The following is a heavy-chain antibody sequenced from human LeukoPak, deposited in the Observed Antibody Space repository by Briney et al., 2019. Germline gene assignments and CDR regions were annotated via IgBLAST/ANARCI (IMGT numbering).Heavy chain of an antibody. CDR1: GFTFSSYA. D-gene: IGHD5-18*01. Sequence: PGGSLRLSCVASGFTFSSYAMTWVRQAPGKGLEWVSGITGSGVSTYYVDSVKGRFTISRDNSKNTLYLQMNSLRAEDTAVYYCARASTNTAMVRGCFDYWGQGTLVTVSS. J-gene: IGHJ4*02. V-gene: IGHV3-23*01. CDR2: ITGSGVST. CDR3: ARASTNTAMVRGCFDY.